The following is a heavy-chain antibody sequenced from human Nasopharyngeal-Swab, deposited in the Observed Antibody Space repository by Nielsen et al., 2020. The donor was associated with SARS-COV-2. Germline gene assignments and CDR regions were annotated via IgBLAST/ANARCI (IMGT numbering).Heavy chain of an antibody. Sequence: GGSLRLSCAASGFIFSDYFIDWVRQAPGRGLGWVGRIKNKVYSHTTEYAASVTGRYTISRDDAKNSAFLQMNSLKIEDTAVYYCALIRGAAGSWGQGTLVTVHS. D-gene: IGHD6-13*01. CDR1: GFIFSDYF. CDR2: IKNKVYSHTT. V-gene: IGHV3-72*01. J-gene: IGHJ5*02. CDR3: ALIRGAAGS.